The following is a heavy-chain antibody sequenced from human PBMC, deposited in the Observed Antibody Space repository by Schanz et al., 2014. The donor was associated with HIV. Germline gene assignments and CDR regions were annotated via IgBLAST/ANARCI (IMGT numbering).Heavy chain of an antibody. J-gene: IGHJ4*02. D-gene: IGHD2-8*01. Sequence: QVRLVQSEAEVRKPGSSVKVSCKASGGTFSIYAINWVRQATGQGLEWMGWMNPNSGNTGYAQKFQGRVTMTRNTSISTAYMELSSLTSEDTAVYYCARGARDCTNGVCGGYYFDYWGQGTLVTVSS. V-gene: IGHV1-8*02. CDR1: GGTFSIYA. CDR2: MNPNSGNT. CDR3: ARGARDCTNGVCGGYYFDY.